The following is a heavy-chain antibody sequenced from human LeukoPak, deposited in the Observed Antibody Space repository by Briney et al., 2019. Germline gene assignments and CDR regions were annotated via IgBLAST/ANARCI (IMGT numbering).Heavy chain of an antibody. Sequence: PGRSLRLSCAASGFTFSIYSMNWVRQAPGKGLEWVSYISSSSGTIYYADSVEGRFTISRDNAKNSLYLQVNSLRDEDTAVYYCARHGSQIAVADRWGQGTLVTVSS. V-gene: IGHV3-48*02. CDR2: ISSSSGTI. D-gene: IGHD6-19*01. CDR3: ARHGSQIAVADR. J-gene: IGHJ4*02. CDR1: GFTFSIYS.